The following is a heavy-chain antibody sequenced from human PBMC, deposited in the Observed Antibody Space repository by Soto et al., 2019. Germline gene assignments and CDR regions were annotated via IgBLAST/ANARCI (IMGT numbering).Heavy chain of an antibody. CDR2: INPNSGGT. CDR3: ARRASFLGYFDWLFEHYYFDY. CDR1: GYTFTGYY. D-gene: IGHD3-9*01. Sequence: QVQLVQSGAEVKKPGASVKVSCKASGYTFTGYYMHWVRQAPGQGLEWMGWINPNSGGTNYAQKFQGRVTRTRDTSISKAYMELSRLGSDDTALYYCARRASFLGYFDWLFEHYYFDYWGQGTLVTVSS. J-gene: IGHJ4*02. V-gene: IGHV1-2*02.